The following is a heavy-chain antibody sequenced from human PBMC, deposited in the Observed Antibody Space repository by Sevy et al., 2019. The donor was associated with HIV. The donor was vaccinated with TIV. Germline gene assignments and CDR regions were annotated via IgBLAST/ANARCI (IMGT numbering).Heavy chain of an antibody. D-gene: IGHD2-2*01. CDR1: GFTFSSYA. CDR2: ISGSGGST. CDR3: ARYIVVVPAIPFDY. J-gene: IGHJ4*02. Sequence: GGSLRLSCAASGFTFSSYAMSWVRQAPGKGLEWVSGISGSGGSTYYADSGKGRFTISRDNSKNTLYLQMNSLRAEDTAVYYCARYIVVVPAIPFDYWGQGTLVTVSS. V-gene: IGHV3-23*01.